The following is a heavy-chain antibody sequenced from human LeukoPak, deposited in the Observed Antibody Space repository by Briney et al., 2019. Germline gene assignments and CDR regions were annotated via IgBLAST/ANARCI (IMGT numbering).Heavy chain of an antibody. CDR1: GYTFTSYY. Sequence: ASVKVSCKASGYTFTSYYMHWVRQAPGQGLEWMGIINPSGGSTSYAKKFQGRGTITRDMSTSTVHMELSSLRSEDTAVYYCARLKYSSSPGLGYWGQGTLVTVSS. CDR2: INPSGGST. D-gene: IGHD6-6*01. V-gene: IGHV1-46*01. CDR3: ARLKYSSSPGLGY. J-gene: IGHJ4*02.